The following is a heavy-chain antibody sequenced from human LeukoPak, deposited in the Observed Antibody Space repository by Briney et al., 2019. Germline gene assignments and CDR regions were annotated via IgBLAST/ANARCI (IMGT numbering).Heavy chain of an antibody. V-gene: IGHV1-69*01. D-gene: IGHD3-9*01. CDR1: GGTFSIYA. CDR3: SRECLRGYRKSYYYYYMDV. CDR2: IIPIFGTA. J-gene: IGHJ6*03. Sequence: SVKVSCKASGGTFSIYAISWVRQAPGQGLEWMGGIIPIFGTANNAQTLQGRVTITADESTSTAYMGMCRPRSPDAAMSYCSRECLRGYRKSYYYYYMDVCGKGTTVTVSS.